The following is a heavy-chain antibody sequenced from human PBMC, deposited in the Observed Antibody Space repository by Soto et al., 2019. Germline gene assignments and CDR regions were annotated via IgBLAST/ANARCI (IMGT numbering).Heavy chain of an antibody. CDR2: INAGNGNT. D-gene: IGHD3-3*01. V-gene: IGHV1-3*01. J-gene: IGHJ4*02. CDR3: ARGGPYYDFWSGPNAY. Sequence: QVQLVQSGAEVKKPGASVKVSCKASGYTFTSYAMHWVRQAPGQRLEWMGWINAGNGNTKYSQKFQGRVTITRDTSASTAYMDLSSLRSEDTAVYYCARGGPYYDFWSGPNAYWGQGTLGTVSS. CDR1: GYTFTSYA.